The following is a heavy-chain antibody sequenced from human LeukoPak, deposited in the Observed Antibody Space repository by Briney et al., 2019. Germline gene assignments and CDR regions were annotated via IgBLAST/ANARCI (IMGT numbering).Heavy chain of an antibody. CDR3: ARLPAGTLREDAFDI. CDR1: GGSISSSSYY. CDR2: IYYSGST. V-gene: IGHV4-39*01. D-gene: IGHD4-17*01. Sequence: PSETLSLTCTVSGGSISSSSYYWGWIRQPPGKGLEWIGSIYYSGSTYYNPSLKSRVTISVDTSKNQFSLKLSSVTAADTAVYYCARLPAGTLREDAFDIWGQGTMVTVSS. J-gene: IGHJ3*02.